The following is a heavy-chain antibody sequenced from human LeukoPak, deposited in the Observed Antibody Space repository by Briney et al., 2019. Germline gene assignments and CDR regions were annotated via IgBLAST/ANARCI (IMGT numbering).Heavy chain of an antibody. D-gene: IGHD1-26*01. J-gene: IGHJ4*02. CDR1: GYTLTELS. V-gene: IGHV1-24*01. CDR3: ATGVMVGATLIAPFDY. Sequence: ASVTVSCKVSGYTLTELSMHWVRQAPGKGLEWMGGFDPEDGETIHAQKFQGRVTMTEDTSTDTAYMELSSLRSEDTAVYYCATGVMVGATLIAPFDYWGQGTLATVSS. CDR2: FDPEDGET.